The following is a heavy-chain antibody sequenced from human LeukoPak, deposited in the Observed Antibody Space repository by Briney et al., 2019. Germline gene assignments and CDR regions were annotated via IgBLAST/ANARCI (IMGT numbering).Heavy chain of an antibody. V-gene: IGHV3-33*08. Sequence: PGGSLRLSCAASGFTFSNYGMHWVRQAPGKGLEWVAVIWYDGSNKYYADSVKGRFTISRDNSKNTLYLQMNSLRAEDTAVYYCARAQTVDIVATIPYYYYGMDVWGQGTTVTVSS. J-gene: IGHJ6*02. CDR1: GFTFSNYG. CDR2: IWYDGSNK. CDR3: ARAQTVDIVATIPYYYYGMDV. D-gene: IGHD5-12*01.